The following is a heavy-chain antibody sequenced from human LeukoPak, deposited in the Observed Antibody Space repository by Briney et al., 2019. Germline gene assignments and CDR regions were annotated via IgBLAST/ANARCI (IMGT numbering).Heavy chain of an antibody. CDR1: GYTFTSYC. V-gene: IGHV1-18*01. CDR3: ARVGQGGYYYYFDY. D-gene: IGHD3-22*01. J-gene: IGHJ4*02. Sequence: ASVKVSCKASGYTFTSYCIRWVRQAPGQGLEWMGWISAYNGDTNYAQKLQGRVTMTTDTSTSTAYMELRRLRSDDTAVYYCARVGQGGYYYYFDYWGQGTLVTVSS. CDR2: ISAYNGDT.